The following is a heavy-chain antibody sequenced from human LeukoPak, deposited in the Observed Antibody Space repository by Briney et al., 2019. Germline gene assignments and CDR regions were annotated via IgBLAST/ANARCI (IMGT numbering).Heavy chain of an antibody. CDR3: ARDPEIAVAEGDFDY. CDR1: GFSFSSYE. Sequence: GASLRLSCAASGFSFSSYEMNWVRQAPGKGLEGVSYISSSGSTIYYADSVKGRFTISRDNAKKSLYLQMNSLRVDDTAVYYCARDPEIAVAEGDFDYWGQGTLVTVSS. CDR2: ISSSGSTI. D-gene: IGHD6-19*01. V-gene: IGHV3-48*03. J-gene: IGHJ4*02.